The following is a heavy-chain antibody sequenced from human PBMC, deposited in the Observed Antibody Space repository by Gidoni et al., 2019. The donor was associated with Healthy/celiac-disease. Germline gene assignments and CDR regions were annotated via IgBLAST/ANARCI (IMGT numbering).Heavy chain of an antibody. CDR1: GGPIRSGGYY. J-gene: IGHJ4*02. V-gene: IGHV4-31*03. D-gene: IGHD3-22*01. CDR3: VGAGTYYDSSGGIDY. CDR2: LYYSGST. Sequence: QVQLQESGPGLVKPSQTLSLTCIVSGGPIRSGGYYWSWIRQHPGKALEGLGALYYSGSTYYNPSLKSRVTISLDTSKNQFSLKLSSVTAADPAVYYCVGAGTYYDSSGGIDYWGQGTLVTVSS.